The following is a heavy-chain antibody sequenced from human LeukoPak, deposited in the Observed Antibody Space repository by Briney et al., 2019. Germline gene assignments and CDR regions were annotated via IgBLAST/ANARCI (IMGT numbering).Heavy chain of an antibody. Sequence: AVTVTCTASAATFSSYDISWVRQAPGQGLEWMGVIIPIFGTANDAQKFQGRVTITADKSTSTAYMELSSLRSEDTAVYYCARHEDMNSASDYWGQGTLVTVSS. CDR2: IIPIFGTA. CDR1: AATFSSYD. J-gene: IGHJ4*02. CDR3: ARHEDMNSASDY. V-gene: IGHV1-69*06. D-gene: IGHD2-15*01.